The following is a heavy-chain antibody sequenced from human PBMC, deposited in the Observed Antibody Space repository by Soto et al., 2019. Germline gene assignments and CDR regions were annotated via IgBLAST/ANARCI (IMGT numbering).Heavy chain of an antibody. CDR2: ISADNGNT. CDR3: ARGGTSFDY. V-gene: IGHV1-18*01. D-gene: IGHD3-16*01. CDR1: GYTFTNFG. Sequence: QVQLVQSGAEVKKPGASVKVSCKASGYTFTNFGISWVRQAPGQGLEWMGWISADNGNTNYAQNFQGRVTMTTDTSTSTADMEMRSVRSDDTAVYSCARGGTSFDYWGQGTLVTVSS. J-gene: IGHJ4*02.